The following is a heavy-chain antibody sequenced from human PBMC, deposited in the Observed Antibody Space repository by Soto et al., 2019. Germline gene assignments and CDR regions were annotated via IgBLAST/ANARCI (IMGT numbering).Heavy chain of an antibody. V-gene: IGHV4-38-2*02. CDR2: IYHHGRT. J-gene: IGHJ4*02. Sequence: SETLSLTCGVSGNSISSRYCWAWIRQPPGKGLEWLGSIYHHGRTYYSPSLKSRVTVSLDTSKNQFYLNLRSVTAADTAVYYCARDRRNFYDNSEYFDFWGRGXQVTVYS. D-gene: IGHD3-22*01. CDR3: ARDRRNFYDNSEYFDF. CDR1: GNSISSRYC.